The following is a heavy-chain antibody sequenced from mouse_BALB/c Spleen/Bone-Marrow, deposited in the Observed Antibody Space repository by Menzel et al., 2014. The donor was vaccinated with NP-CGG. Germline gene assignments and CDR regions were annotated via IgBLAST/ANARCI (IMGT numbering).Heavy chain of an antibody. V-gene: IGHV1-34*01. J-gene: IGHJ4*01. D-gene: IGHD1-1*01. Sequence: VQLQQSGPDLVKPGASVKISCKASGYSFTDYYMHWVKQSHGKSLEWIGRVNPNNGGTDYNQKFEGKAILTVDKSSSTAFVELRSLTSEDSAVYYCARGPTTVVAYYYTLNYWGQGTSVTVSS. CDR1: GYSFTDYY. CDR2: VNPNNGGT. CDR3: ARGPTTVVAYYYTLNY.